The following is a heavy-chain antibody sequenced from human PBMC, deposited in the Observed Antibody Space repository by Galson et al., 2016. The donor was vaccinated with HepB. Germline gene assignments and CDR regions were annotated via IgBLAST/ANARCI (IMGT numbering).Heavy chain of an antibody. V-gene: IGHV1-3*01. CDR3: ARDRGHADY. CDR2: INAGNGNT. Sequence: VKVSCKASGYPFSNYAIHWVRQAPGQRLEWMGWINAGNGNTRYSQKFQDRVIISRDTSASTVYMELTSLTSEDTAVYYCARDRGHADYWGQGTLVTVSS. CDR1: GYPFSNYA. J-gene: IGHJ4*02. D-gene: IGHD3-16*01.